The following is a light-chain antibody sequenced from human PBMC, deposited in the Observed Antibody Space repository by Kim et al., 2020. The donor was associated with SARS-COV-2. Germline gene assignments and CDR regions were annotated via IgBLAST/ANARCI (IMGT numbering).Light chain of an antibody. J-gene: IGKJ1*01. CDR3: MQARQSPPWT. CDR1: QSLLHSNGYNY. V-gene: IGKV2-28*01. Sequence: DVVMTQSPLSLPVTPGEPASISCRSSQSLLHSNGYNYLDWYLQKPGQSPQLLIYMASNRASGVPDRFSGSGSGTDFTLNISRMEAEDVGVYYCMQARQSPPWTFGPGTKVDIK. CDR2: MAS.